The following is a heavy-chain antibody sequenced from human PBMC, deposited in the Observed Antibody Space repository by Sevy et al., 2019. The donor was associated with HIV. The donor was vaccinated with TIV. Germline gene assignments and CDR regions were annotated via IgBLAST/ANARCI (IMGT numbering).Heavy chain of an antibody. V-gene: IGHV3-23*01. CDR2: LNGSGGRT. Sequence: GGSLRLSCAASGFTFSSFAMSWVRQTPGKGLEWVSGLNGSGGRTYYPDSVKGRFTISRDNSKNTLYLQMNSLRAEDTAVYYCAKDTDSGSYLNDAFDIWGQGPMVTVSS. CDR1: GFTFSSFA. J-gene: IGHJ3*02. CDR3: AKDTDSGSYLNDAFDI. D-gene: IGHD1-26*01.